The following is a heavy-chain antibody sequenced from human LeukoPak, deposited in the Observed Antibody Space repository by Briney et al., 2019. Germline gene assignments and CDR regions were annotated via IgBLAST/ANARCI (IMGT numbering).Heavy chain of an antibody. Sequence: GGSLRLSCAASGFTFSSYWMQWVRQAPGKGLVWVSRIDGDGSSTNYADSVKGRFTISRDNAKNTLYLQMNSLRDEDTAVYYCARGGSGWYIGWFDPWGQGTLVTVSS. V-gene: IGHV3-74*01. J-gene: IGHJ5*02. D-gene: IGHD6-19*01. CDR1: GFTFSSYW. CDR2: IDGDGSST. CDR3: ARGGSGWYIGWFDP.